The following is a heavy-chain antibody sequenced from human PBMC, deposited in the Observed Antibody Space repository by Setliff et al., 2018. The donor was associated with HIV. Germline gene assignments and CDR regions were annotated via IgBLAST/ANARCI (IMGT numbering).Heavy chain of an antibody. CDR1: GDYISSGGYY. CDR3: ARGGAREWELPFDY. Sequence: LSLTCTVSGDYISSGGYYWSWSRQHPGKGLEWIGYIYYSGSTYYNPSLQSRVTISVDTSKNHFSLKLNSVTAADTAVYYCARGGAREWELPFDYWGQGTLVTVSS. CDR2: IYYSGST. V-gene: IGHV4-31*03. J-gene: IGHJ4*02. D-gene: IGHD1-26*01.